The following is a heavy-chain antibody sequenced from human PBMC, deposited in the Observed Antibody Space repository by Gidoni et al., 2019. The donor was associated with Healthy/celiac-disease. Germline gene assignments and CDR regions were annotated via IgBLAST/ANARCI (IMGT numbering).Heavy chain of an antibody. CDR3: ARDPPDLDYYDSSGTGAFDI. Sequence: QVQLVESGGGVVQPGRSLRLSCAASGFTFSSYGMHWVRQAPGKGLEWVAVIWYDGSNKYYADSVKGRFTISRDNSKNTLYLQMNSLRAEDTAVYYCARDPPDLDYYDSSGTGAFDIWGQGTMVTVSS. CDR2: IWYDGSNK. J-gene: IGHJ3*02. CDR1: GFTFSSYG. D-gene: IGHD3-22*01. V-gene: IGHV3-33*01.